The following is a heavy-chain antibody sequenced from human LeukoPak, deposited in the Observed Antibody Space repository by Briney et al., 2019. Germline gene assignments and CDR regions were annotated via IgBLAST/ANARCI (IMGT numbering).Heavy chain of an antibody. CDR3: ARGAHDFRSGYQEVFLLDY. Sequence: GGSLRLSCAASGFTFSSNYMSWVRQAPGKGLEWVSVIYSGGSTYYADSVKGRFTISRDNSKNTLYLQMNSLRAEDTAVYYCARGAHDFRSGYQEVFLLDYWGQGTLVTVSS. CDR2: IYSGGST. D-gene: IGHD3-3*01. V-gene: IGHV3-66*01. J-gene: IGHJ4*02. CDR1: GFTFSSNY.